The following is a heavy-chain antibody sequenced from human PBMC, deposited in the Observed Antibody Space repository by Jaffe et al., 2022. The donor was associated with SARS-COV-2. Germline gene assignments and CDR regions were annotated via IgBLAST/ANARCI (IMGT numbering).Heavy chain of an antibody. CDR1: GYTFTSYA. CDR2: INAGNGNT. J-gene: IGHJ6*02. V-gene: IGHV1-3*01. Sequence: QVQLVQSGAEVKKPGASVKVSCKASGYTFTSYAMHWVRQAPGQRLEWMGWINAGNGNTKYSQKFQGRVTITRDTSASTAYMELSSLRSEDTAVYYCAVEGRGITFGGMDVWGQGTTVTVSS. D-gene: IGHD3-16*01. CDR3: AVEGRGITFGGMDV.